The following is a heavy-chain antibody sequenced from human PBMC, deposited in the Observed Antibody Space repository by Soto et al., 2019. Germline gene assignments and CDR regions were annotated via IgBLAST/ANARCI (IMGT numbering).Heavy chain of an antibody. CDR3: ARHTPAISISDH. D-gene: IGHD2-15*01. CDR1: GGSISSSSYY. CDR2: IYYSGST. Sequence: QLQLQESGPGLVKPSETLSLTCTVSGGSISSSSYYWGWIRQPQGKGLEWIGSIYYSGSTYYNPSPKSRVTISVDTSKNQFSLKLSSVTAADTAVYYCARHTPAISISDHWGQGTLVTVSS. V-gene: IGHV4-39*01. J-gene: IGHJ4*02.